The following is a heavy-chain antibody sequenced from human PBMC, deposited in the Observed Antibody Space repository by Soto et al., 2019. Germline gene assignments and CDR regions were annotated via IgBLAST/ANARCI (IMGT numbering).Heavy chain of an antibody. J-gene: IGHJ6*02. Sequence: SVKVSCKASGGTFSSYTISWVRQAPGQGLEWMGRIIPILGIANYAQKFHGRVTITADKSTSTAYMELSSLRSEDTAVYYCARVRVTMVRGVDYYYYGMDVWGQGTTVTVSS. V-gene: IGHV1-69*02. CDR2: IIPILGIA. CDR3: ARVRVTMVRGVDYYYYGMDV. CDR1: GGTFSSYT. D-gene: IGHD3-10*01.